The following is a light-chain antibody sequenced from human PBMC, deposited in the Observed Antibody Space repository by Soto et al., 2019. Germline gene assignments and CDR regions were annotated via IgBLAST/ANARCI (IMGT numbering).Light chain of an antibody. Sequence: QSVLTQPPSVSAAPGQTVTVSCSGNKSNVGRNYVSWYQQFPGTAPRLLIYDTNKRPSGIPGRFSGSKSGTSATLGITGLQTGDEAIYYCGTWDSRLSGVLFGGGTKVTAL. CDR2: DTN. J-gene: IGLJ2*01. CDR1: KSNVGRNY. V-gene: IGLV1-51*01. CDR3: GTWDSRLSGVL.